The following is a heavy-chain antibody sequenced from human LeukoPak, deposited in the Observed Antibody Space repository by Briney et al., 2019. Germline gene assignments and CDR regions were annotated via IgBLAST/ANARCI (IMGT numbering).Heavy chain of an antibody. Sequence: QPGRSLRLSCAASGFTFSSYGMHWVRQAPGKGLEWVVVIWYDGSNKYYADSVKGRFTISRDNSKNTLYLQMNSLRAEDTAVYYCARERSSSWYGGNWFDPWGQGTLVTVAS. CDR2: IWYDGSNK. J-gene: IGHJ5*02. V-gene: IGHV3-33*01. CDR3: ARERSSSWYGGNWFDP. CDR1: GFTFSSYG. D-gene: IGHD6-13*01.